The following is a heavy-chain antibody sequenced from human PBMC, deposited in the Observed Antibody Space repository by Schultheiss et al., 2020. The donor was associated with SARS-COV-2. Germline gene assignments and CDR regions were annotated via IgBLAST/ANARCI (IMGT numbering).Heavy chain of an antibody. CDR2: ISGSGGST. J-gene: IGHJ5*02. V-gene: IGHV3-23*01. D-gene: IGHD2-2*01. CDR3: AGSPSVGGAP. CDR1: GFTFSSYA. Sequence: GGSLRLSCAASGFTFSSYAMSWVSQAPGKGLEWVSAISGSGGSTYYADSVKGRFTISRDNAKNSLYLQMNSLRAEDTALYYCAGSPSVGGAPWGQGTLVTVSS.